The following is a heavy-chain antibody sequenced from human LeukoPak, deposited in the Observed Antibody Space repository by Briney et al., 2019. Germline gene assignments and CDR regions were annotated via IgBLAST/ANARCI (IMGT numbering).Heavy chain of an antibody. Sequence: GGSLRLSCAVSGFTINNQAMHWVRQVPGKGLEWVAVISYDGSKKYYGDSVRGRFTISRGNSKNTVDVQMNSLRPDDTAVYYCTTGPQSGHYGPLSPAIFDYWGQGTLVTVSS. D-gene: IGHD3-10*01. V-gene: IGHV3-30*03. CDR2: ISYDGSKK. CDR1: GFTINNQA. J-gene: IGHJ4*02. CDR3: TTGPQSGHYGPLSPAIFDY.